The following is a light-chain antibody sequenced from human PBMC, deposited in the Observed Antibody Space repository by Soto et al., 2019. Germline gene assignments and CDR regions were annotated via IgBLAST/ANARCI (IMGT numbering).Light chain of an antibody. Sequence: QSVLTQPPSASATPGQRVTISCSGSSSNIGSNYVYWYQQLPGMAPKLLIYLDNQRPSGVPDRFSGSKSGTSGYLAISGLRSEDEADYYCAAWDDSLSGPVFGGGTKLTVL. J-gene: IGLJ2*01. CDR1: SSNIGSNY. V-gene: IGLV1-47*02. CDR2: LDN. CDR3: AAWDDSLSGPV.